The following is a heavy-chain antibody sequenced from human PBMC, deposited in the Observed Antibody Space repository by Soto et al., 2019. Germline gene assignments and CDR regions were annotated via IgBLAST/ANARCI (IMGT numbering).Heavy chain of an antibody. D-gene: IGHD3-22*01. CDR3: AKDGAGSDSSGYYDY. CDR1: GDSFTDYG. J-gene: IGHJ4*02. CDR2: ITAFNGNT. V-gene: IGHV1-18*01. Sequence: GTSVKLSCEACGDSFTDYGISWVRQAPRQGLQWMGWITAFNGNTKYAQQFQGRVTMTTDTSTSTAYMELRSLESDDTAVYYCAKDGAGSDSSGYYDYWGQGTLVTVSS.